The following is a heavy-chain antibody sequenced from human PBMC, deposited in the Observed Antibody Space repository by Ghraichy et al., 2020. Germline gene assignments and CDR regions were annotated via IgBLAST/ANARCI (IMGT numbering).Heavy chain of an antibody. CDR2: IYYSGST. Sequence: SETLSLTCTVSGASISHYYWTWIRQSPRKGLEWIGYIYYSGSTTYNPSLKSRVTMSVDTSKNDFSLNLRSVTAADTAVYFCARGSYCSPSSCYKRQLDPWGPGILVTVSS. CDR1: GASISHYY. CDR3: ARGSYCSPSSCYKRQLDP. D-gene: IGHD3-10*01. J-gene: IGHJ5*02. V-gene: IGHV4-59*01.